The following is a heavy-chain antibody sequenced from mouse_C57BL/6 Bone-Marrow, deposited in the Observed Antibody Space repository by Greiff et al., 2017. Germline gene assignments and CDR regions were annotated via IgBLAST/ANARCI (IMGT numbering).Heavy chain of an antibody. D-gene: IGHD1-1*01. CDR2: IDPSDSYT. J-gene: IGHJ1*03. CDR3: ARKGDYYGSSYWYFDV. V-gene: IGHV1-69*01. Sequence: QVQLKQPGAELVMPGASVKLSCKASGYTFTSYWMHWVKQRPGQGLEWIGEIDPSDSYTNYNQKFKSKSTLTVDKSSSTAYMQLSSLTSEDSAVYYCARKGDYYGSSYWYFDVWGTGTTVTVSS. CDR1: GYTFTSYW.